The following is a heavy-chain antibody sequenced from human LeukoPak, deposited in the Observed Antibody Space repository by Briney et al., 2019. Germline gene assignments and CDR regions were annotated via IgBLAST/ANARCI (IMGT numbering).Heavy chain of an antibody. CDR3: ARGGSIVGATPHDTFDI. CDR2: MYYSGST. J-gene: IGHJ3*02. D-gene: IGHD1-26*01. CDR1: GASIRSYY. V-gene: IGHV4-59*01. Sequence: SETLSLTCTVPGASIRSYYWSWIRQPPGKGLEWIGYMYYSGSTNYNPSLKSRVTISGDTSKNQVSLKLSSVTAADTAVYYCARGGSIVGATPHDTFDIWGQGTMVTVSS.